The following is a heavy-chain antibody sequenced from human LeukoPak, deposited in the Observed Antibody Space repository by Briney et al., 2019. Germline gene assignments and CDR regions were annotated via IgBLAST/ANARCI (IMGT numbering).Heavy chain of an antibody. V-gene: IGHV3-74*01. D-gene: IGHD3-16*02. J-gene: IGHJ4*02. CDR3: ARDFLSYPDY. Sequence: GGSLRLSCAASGFTFSSYWMHWVRQAPGKGLVWASRINTDGSSTSYADSVEGRFTISRDNTKNTLYLQMNSLRAEDTAVYYCARDFLSYPDYWGQGTLVTVSS. CDR1: GFTFSSYW. CDR2: INTDGSST.